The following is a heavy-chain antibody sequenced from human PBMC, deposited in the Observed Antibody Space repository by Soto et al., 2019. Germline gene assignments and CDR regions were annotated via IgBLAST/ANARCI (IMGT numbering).Heavy chain of an antibody. CDR2: INHSGST. Sequence: SETLSLTCAVYGGSFSGYYWSWIRQPPGKGLEWIGEINHSGSTNYNPSLKSRVTISVDTSKNQFSLKLSPVTAADTAVYYCARGGRYLGWWHASLFDYWGQGTLVTVSS. J-gene: IGHJ4*02. CDR3: ARGGRYLGWWHASLFDY. CDR1: GGSFSGYY. D-gene: IGHD2-15*01. V-gene: IGHV4-34*01.